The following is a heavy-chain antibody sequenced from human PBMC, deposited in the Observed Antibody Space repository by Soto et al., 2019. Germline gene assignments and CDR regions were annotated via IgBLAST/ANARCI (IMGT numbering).Heavy chain of an antibody. CDR2: IYYSGST. CDR1: GGSIRSYY. D-gene: IGHD3-22*01. J-gene: IGHJ4*02. V-gene: IGHV4-59*01. Sequence: SETLSLTCSVSGGSIRSYYWSWIRQPPGKGLEWIGYIYYSGSTNYNPSLKSRVTISVDTSKNQFSLKLSSVTAADTAVYYCARNTFVGYYDSSGYCGFDYWGQGTLVTVSS. CDR3: ARNTFVGYYDSSGYCGFDY.